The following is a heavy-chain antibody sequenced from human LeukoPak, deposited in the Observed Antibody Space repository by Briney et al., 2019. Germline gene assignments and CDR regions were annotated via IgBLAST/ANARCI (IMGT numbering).Heavy chain of an antibody. Sequence: GGSLRLSCAASGFSLSNYWMHWVRQTPGQRPEWVSRIDPARTVTPYADSVRGRFIISRDNSKNTVYLQMNSLRVDDTAVYYCARQEIPANSFEVWGLGTRVTVSS. D-gene: IGHD2-2*01. J-gene: IGHJ3*01. CDR1: GFSLSNYW. CDR2: IDPARTVT. CDR3: ARQEIPANSFEV. V-gene: IGHV3-74*01.